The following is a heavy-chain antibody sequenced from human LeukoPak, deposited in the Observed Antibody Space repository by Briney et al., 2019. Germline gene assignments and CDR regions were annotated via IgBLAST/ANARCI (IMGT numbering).Heavy chain of an antibody. D-gene: IGHD3-22*01. Sequence: GGSLRLSCAASGFTFSSYEMNWVRQAPGKGLEWVSSISSSSSYIYYADSVKGRFTISRDNAKNSLYLQMNSLRAEDTAVYYCARDRLGEADYWGQGTLVTVSS. CDR2: ISSSSSYI. J-gene: IGHJ4*02. CDR3: ARDRLGEADY. CDR1: GFTFSSYE. V-gene: IGHV3-21*01.